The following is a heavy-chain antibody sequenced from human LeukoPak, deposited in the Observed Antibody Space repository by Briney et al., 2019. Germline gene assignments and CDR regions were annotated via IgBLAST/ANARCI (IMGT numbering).Heavy chain of an antibody. CDR2: ISGST. J-gene: IGHJ4*02. CDR1: GFTFSSYA. D-gene: IGHD4-17*01. V-gene: IGHV3-23*01. Sequence: GGSLRLSCAASGFTFSSYAMSWVRQAPGKGLEWVSTISGSTYYADSVKGRFTISRDNSNNTVNLQMNSLRADDTAIYYCAKPYGDYFFDYWGQGTLVTVSS. CDR3: AKPYGDYFFDY.